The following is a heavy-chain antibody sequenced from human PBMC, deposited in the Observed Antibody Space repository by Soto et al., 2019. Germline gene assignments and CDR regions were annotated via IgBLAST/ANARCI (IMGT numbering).Heavy chain of an antibody. V-gene: IGHV3-33*01. Sequence: QVQLVESGGGVVQPGRSLRLSCAASGFTFSVYGIHWVRQAPGKGLAWVAVIWSYGSHKYCADSHTGRFTISRENSKNTLFCQMNSLRDEGTAVYYCARDSGPFAYWGQGTLVTVSS. D-gene: IGHD2-8*02. J-gene: IGHJ4*02. CDR3: ARDSGPFAY. CDR1: GFTFSVYG. CDR2: IWSYGSHK.